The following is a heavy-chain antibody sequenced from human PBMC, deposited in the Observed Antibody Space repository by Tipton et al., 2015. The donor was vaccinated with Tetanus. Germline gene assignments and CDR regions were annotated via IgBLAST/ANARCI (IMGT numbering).Heavy chain of an antibody. CDR3: ARDLQNHIAAAVYDWFDP. J-gene: IGHJ5*02. V-gene: IGHV1-8*01. CDR2: MNPNSGNT. CDR1: GYTFTSYD. D-gene: IGHD6-13*01. Sequence: QLVQSGAEVKKPGASVKVSCKASGYTFTSYDINWVRQATGQGLEWMGWMNPNSGNTGYAQKFQGRVTMTRDTSISTAYMELSRLRSDDTAVYYCARDLQNHIAAAVYDWFDPWGQGTLATVSS.